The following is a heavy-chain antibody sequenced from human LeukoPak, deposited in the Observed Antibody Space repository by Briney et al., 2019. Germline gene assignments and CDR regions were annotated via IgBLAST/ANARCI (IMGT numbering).Heavy chain of an antibody. V-gene: IGHV1-2*02. Sequence: EASVKVSCKASGYTFTGYYMHWVRQAPGQGLEWMGWINPNSGGTNYAQKLQGRVTMTTDTSTSTAYMELRSLRSDDTAVYYCARECDSSGYYYFDYWGQGTLVTVSS. CDR3: ARECDSSGYYYFDY. J-gene: IGHJ4*02. CDR1: GYTFTGYY. CDR2: INPNSGGT. D-gene: IGHD3-22*01.